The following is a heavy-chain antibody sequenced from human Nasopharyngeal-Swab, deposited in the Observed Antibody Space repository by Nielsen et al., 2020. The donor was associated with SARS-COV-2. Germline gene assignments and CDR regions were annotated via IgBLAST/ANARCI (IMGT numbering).Heavy chain of an antibody. CDR3: ARVGDYGDYYYYGMDV. CDR2: ISSSSSYI. Sequence: GESLKISCAASGFTFSSYSMNWVRQAPGKGLEWVSSISSSSSYIYYADSVKGRFTISRDNAKNSLYLQMNSLGAEDTAVYYCARVGDYGDYYYYGMDVWGQGTTVTVSS. V-gene: IGHV3-21*01. J-gene: IGHJ6*02. D-gene: IGHD4-17*01. CDR1: GFTFSSYS.